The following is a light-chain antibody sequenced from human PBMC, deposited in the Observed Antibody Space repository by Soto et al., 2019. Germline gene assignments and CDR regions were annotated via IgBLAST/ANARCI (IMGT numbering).Light chain of an antibody. J-gene: IGKJ1*01. Sequence: DIQMTQSPSTLSASAGDRVTITCRASQSISPWLAWYQQKPGKAPKLLIYKASSLQSGVPSRLSGSGSGKEFTLTISNLQPDDFATYYCQQSNSYPWTFGQGTKVDIK. CDR3: QQSNSYPWT. V-gene: IGKV1-5*03. CDR1: QSISPW. CDR2: KAS.